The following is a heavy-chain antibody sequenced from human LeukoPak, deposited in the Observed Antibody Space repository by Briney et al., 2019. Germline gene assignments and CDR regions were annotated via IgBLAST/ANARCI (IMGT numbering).Heavy chain of an antibody. CDR1: GFTFSSYA. J-gene: IGHJ5*02. CDR3: ARGRSISYDSSGYHNWFDP. D-gene: IGHD3-22*01. Sequence: GGSLRLSCAASGFTFSSYAMHWVRQAPGKGLEWVAGISYDGGNKYYADSVKGRFTISRDNSKNTLYLQMNSLRAEDTAVYYCARGRSISYDSSGYHNWFDPWGQGTLVIVSS. V-gene: IGHV3-30-3*01. CDR2: ISYDGGNK.